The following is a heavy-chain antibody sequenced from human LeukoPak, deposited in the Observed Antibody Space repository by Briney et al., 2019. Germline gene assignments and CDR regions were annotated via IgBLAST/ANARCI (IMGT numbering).Heavy chain of an antibody. Sequence: GGSLRLSCAASGFTFSDYYMSWIRQAPGKGLEWVSYISSSGSTIYYADSVKGRFTISRDNAKNSLYLQMNSLRADDTAVYYCARYSTYYYDSSGLCWGQGTLVSVSS. CDR1: GFTFSDYY. D-gene: IGHD3-22*01. CDR2: ISSSGSTI. CDR3: ARYSTYYYDSSGLC. V-gene: IGHV3-11*01. J-gene: IGHJ4*02.